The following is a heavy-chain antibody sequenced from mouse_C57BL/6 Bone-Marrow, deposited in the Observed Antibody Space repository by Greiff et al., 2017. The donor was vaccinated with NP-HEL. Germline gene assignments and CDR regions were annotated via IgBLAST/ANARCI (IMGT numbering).Heavy chain of an antibody. CDR1: GYTFTSYW. Sequence: QVQLQQPGAELVKPGASVKLSCKASGYTFTSYWMQWVKQRHGQGLEWIGEIDPSDSYTNYNQKFKGKATLTVDTSSSTAYMQLSSLTSEDSAVYYCARYYYGSSYDFDYWGQGTTLTVSS. CDR3: ARYYYGSSYDFDY. V-gene: IGHV1-50*01. D-gene: IGHD1-1*01. CDR2: IDPSDSYT. J-gene: IGHJ2*01.